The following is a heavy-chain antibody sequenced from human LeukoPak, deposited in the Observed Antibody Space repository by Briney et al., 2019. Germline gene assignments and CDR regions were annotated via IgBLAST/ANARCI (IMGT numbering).Heavy chain of an antibody. J-gene: IGHJ4*02. CDR1: GSTFSSYA. CDR3: AKPQWLVPYYFDY. CDR2: ISGSGGST. D-gene: IGHD6-19*01. Sequence: GGSLRLSCAASGSTFSSYAMSWVRQAPGKGLEWVSAISGSGGSTYYADSVKGRFTISRDNSKNTLYLQMNSLRAEDTAVYYCAKPQWLVPYYFDYWGQGTLVTVSS. V-gene: IGHV3-23*01.